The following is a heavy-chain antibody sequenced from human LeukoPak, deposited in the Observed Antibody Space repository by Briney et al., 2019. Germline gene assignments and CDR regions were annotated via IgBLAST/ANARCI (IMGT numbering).Heavy chain of an antibody. CDR2: IYTSGST. V-gene: IGHV4-4*07. CDR1: GGSISSYN. D-gene: IGHD3-10*01. Sequence: PSETLSLTCTVSGGSISSYNWSCIRQPPGKGLEWIWRIYTSGSTNYNPSLKRRVTISVDTSTNQFSLKLSSVTAADTAVYYCAALEESHDAFDIWGQETMVTVSS. J-gene: IGHJ3*02. CDR3: AALEESHDAFDI.